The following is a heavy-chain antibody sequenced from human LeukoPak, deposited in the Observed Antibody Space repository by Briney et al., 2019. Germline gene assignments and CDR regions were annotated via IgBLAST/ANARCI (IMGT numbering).Heavy chain of an antibody. J-gene: IGHJ4*02. CDR3: ASLYDSSGYFDY. V-gene: IGHV6-1*01. Sequence: SQALSLTSAISGDSVSSNSAAWNWLRQSPSRGLEWLGRTYYRSKWYNDYAVSVKSRITINTDTSKNQFSLQLNSVTPEDTAVYYCASLYDSSGYFDYWGQGALGTVSS. D-gene: IGHD3-22*01. CDR2: TYYRSKWYN. CDR1: GDSVSSNSAA.